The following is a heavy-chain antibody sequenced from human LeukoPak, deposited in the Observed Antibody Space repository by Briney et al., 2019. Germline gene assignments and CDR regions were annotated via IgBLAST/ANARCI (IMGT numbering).Heavy chain of an antibody. V-gene: IGHV3-23*01. CDR3: AKNGLPAAIGGGERYIDA. D-gene: IGHD2-2*02. Sequence: GGSLRLSRAASGVTFSNYAISWVRQAPGEGLEWVSSIYNGGDSTYYADSVKGRVTISRDNSKTTLSLQMSSLRAEDKAIYDCAKNGLPAAIGGGERYIDAWGQGTTVTVSS. CDR1: GVTFSNYA. CDR2: IYNGGDST. J-gene: IGHJ6*01.